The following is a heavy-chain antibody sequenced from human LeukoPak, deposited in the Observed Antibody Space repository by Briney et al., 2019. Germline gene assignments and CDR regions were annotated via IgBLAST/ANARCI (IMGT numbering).Heavy chain of an antibody. J-gene: IGHJ4*02. CDR3: ARDGGYSGYDADC. V-gene: IGHV3-48*01. Sequence: GGSLRLSCAASGFTFSTYSMKWVRQAPGKGLEWVSYISDSSAMYYADSVRGRFTISKENDKNSLFLQMNSLRAEDTAVYYCARDGGYSGYDADCWGQGTLVTVSS. CDR2: ISDSSAM. CDR1: GFTFSTYS. D-gene: IGHD5-12*01.